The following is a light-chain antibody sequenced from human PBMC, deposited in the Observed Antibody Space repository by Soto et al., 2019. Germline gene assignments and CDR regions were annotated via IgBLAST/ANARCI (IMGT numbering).Light chain of an antibody. CDR2: EVT. Sequence: QSALTQPPSASGSPGQSLTISCTGTNSDVGGYNYVSWYQQHPGKAPKLLIYEVTERPSGVPDRFSGSKSGNTASLTVSGLQAEDEADYYCSSYARGDNWGFGGGTKLTVL. CDR1: NSDVGGYNY. J-gene: IGLJ3*02. CDR3: SSYARGDNWG. V-gene: IGLV2-8*01.